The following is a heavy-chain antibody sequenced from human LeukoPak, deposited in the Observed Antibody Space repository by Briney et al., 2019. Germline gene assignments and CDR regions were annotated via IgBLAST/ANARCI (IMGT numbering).Heavy chain of an antibody. CDR1: GFTFNNAW. CDR2: IKSKTDGGTI. Sequence: GGSLRLSCAASGFTFNNAWMSWVRQAPGKGREWVGRIKSKTDGGTIDYAAPVKGRFTISRDDSKNTLYLQMNSLKTEDTAVYYCSTRGKRYGMDVWGQGTTVTVPS. V-gene: IGHV3-15*01. D-gene: IGHD3-16*01. CDR3: STRGKRYGMDV. J-gene: IGHJ6*02.